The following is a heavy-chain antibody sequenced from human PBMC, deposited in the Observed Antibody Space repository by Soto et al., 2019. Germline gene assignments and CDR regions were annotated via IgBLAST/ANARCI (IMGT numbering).Heavy chain of an antibody. Sequence: PGGSLRLSCAASGFTFSSYAMSWVRQAPGKGQEWVSAISGSGGSTYYADSVKGRFTISRDNSKNTLYLQMDSLRAEDTAVYYCAKSGGYNYGYQETDYWGQGTLVTVSS. V-gene: IGHV3-23*01. D-gene: IGHD5-18*01. CDR3: AKSGGYNYGYQETDY. CDR1: GFTFSSYA. CDR2: ISGSGGST. J-gene: IGHJ4*02.